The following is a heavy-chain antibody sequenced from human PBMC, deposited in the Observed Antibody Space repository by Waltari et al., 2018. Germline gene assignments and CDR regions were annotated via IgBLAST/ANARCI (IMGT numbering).Heavy chain of an antibody. CDR3: VRSAFMDV. V-gene: IGHV3-74*01. CDR1: GFSFSTYW. J-gene: IGHJ6*02. Sequence: EVQLVESGGGLVQPGGSLRLSCAASGFSFSTYWMNWARQAPGEGLVWVSRIKSDGSSTTYADSVKGRFTTSRDNARNTPYLQMNSLRADDTAVYYCVRSAFMDVWGQGTTVTVSS. CDR2: IKSDGSST.